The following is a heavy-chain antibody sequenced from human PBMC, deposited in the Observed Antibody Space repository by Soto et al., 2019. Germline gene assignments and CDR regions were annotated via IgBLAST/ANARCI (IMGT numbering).Heavy chain of an antibody. V-gene: IGHV4-30-4*01. CDR2: IYYSGSA. J-gene: IGHJ3*01. Sequence: QVLLQESGPGLVKPSQTLSLTCTVSGGSTLSDDFYWTWIRQAPGKGLEWVASIYYSGSAYYNPSLKSRVKLSVDTSKNQFSLNVTSVTAADTALYFCARDAGGAYGDSGIEGFDLWGQGTMVTVSS. CDR1: GGSTLSDDFY. D-gene: IGHD4-17*01. CDR3: ARDAGGAYGDSGIEGFDL.